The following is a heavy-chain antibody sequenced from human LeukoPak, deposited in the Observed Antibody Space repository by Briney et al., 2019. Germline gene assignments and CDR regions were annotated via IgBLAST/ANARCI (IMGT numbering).Heavy chain of an antibody. Sequence: PGGSLRLSCAASGFTFSSYAISWVRQAPGQGLEWMGGIIPIFGTANYAQKFQGRVTITTDESTSTAYMELSSLRSEDTAVYYCARGRRYYDFWSGYYMDVWGKGTTVTVSS. D-gene: IGHD3-3*01. CDR3: ARGRRYYDFWSGYYMDV. CDR2: IIPIFGTA. J-gene: IGHJ6*03. V-gene: IGHV1-69*05. CDR1: GFTFSSYA.